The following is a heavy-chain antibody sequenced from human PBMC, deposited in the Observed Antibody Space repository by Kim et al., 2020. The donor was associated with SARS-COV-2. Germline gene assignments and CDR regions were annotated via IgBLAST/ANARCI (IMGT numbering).Heavy chain of an antibody. CDR1: GFTFSSYA. V-gene: IGHV3-23*01. CDR2: ISGSVNST. J-gene: IGHJ4*02. CDR3: AKTQGSWYVF. Sequence: GGSLRLSCAASGFTFSSYAMSWVRQAPGKGLEWVSAISGSVNSTYYADSVKGRFTISRDNSKNTLFLQMNSLRAEDTAVYYCAKTQGSWYVFWGQGTLVTVSS. D-gene: IGHD6-13*01.